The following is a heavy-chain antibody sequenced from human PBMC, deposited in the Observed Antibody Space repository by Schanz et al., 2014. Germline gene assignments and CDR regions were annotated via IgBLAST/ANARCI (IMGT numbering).Heavy chain of an antibody. J-gene: IGHJ4*02. CDR2: FIVDSGNT. D-gene: IGHD3-9*01. CDR1: GFTVSSNH. Sequence: EGQLAESGGGLVQPGGSLRLSCAVSGFTVSSNHMSWVRQAPGKGLEWVSGFIVDSGNTYYAGSVKGRFSISRDYSKNTLYLQMSSLRAEDTAVYYCAKQIHYDILTVTRNWGQGTLVTVSS. V-gene: IGHV3-23*04. CDR3: AKQIHYDILTVTRN.